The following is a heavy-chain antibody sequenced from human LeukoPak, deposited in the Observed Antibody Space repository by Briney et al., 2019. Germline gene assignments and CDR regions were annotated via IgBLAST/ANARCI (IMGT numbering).Heavy chain of an antibody. V-gene: IGHV3-7*01. CDR1: GFIFSDYW. J-gene: IGHJ4*02. Sequence: GGSLRLSCAAEGFIFSDYWMSWVRHAPEKGLEWVANIKQDGSQEFYADSVKGRFTISRDNAKNSLYLQMDRLTPADTGVYYCTSLFSPNWGQGTLVTVSS. CDR2: IKQDGSQE. CDR3: TSLFSPN.